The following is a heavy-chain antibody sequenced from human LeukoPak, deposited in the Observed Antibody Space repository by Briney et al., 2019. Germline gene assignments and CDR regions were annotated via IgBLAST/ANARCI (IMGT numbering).Heavy chain of an antibody. V-gene: IGHV1-2*02. CDR1: GYTLTGYY. CDR2: INPNSGGT. Sequence: ASVKVSCKASGYTLTGYYMHWVRQAPGQGLEWMGWINPNSGGTNYAQKFQGRVTMTRDTSISTAYMELSRLRSDDTAVYYCARVDGIEDWFDPWGQETLVTVSS. J-gene: IGHJ5*02. D-gene: IGHD1-26*01. CDR3: ARVDGIEDWFDP.